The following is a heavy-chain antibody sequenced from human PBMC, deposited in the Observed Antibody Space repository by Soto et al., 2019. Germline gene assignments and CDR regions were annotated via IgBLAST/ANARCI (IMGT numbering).Heavy chain of an antibody. Sequence: QVQLVESGGGLVKPGGSLRLSCAASGFTFSDSYMSWIRQAPGKGLEWVSNISSSDSIIYYSDSVKGRFIISRDKAKNSLYLQMNSLRAEDTAVYYCARDLGYYDSSGYFDYWGQGTLVTVSS. CDR3: ARDLGYYDSSGYFDY. CDR1: GFTFSDSY. J-gene: IGHJ4*02. CDR2: ISSSDSII. V-gene: IGHV3-11*01. D-gene: IGHD3-22*01.